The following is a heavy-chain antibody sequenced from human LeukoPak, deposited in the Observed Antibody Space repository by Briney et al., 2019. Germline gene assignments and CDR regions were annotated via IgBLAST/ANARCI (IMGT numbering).Heavy chain of an antibody. Sequence: PGGSLRLSCAASGFTFSSYGMHWVRQAPGKGLEWVAFIRYDGSNKYYADSVKGRFTISRDNSKNTLYLQVNSLRAEDTAVYYCAKGVWGGYYRDSTFDIWGQGTMVTVSS. V-gene: IGHV3-30*02. CDR1: GFTFSSYG. CDR2: IRYDGSNK. J-gene: IGHJ3*02. CDR3: AKGVWGGYYRDSTFDI. D-gene: IGHD3-3*01.